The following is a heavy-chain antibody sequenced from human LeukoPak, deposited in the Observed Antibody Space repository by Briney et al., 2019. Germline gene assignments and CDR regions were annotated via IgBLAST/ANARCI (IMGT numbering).Heavy chain of an antibody. V-gene: IGHV1-8*01. J-gene: IGHJ6*02. CDR3: ARDSAHRKSTIFGVVIHYYYYGMDV. Sequence: ASVKVSCKASGYTFTSYDINWVRQATGQGLEWMGWMNPNSGNTGYAQKYQGRVTMTRNTSISTAYMELSSLRSEDTVVYYCARDSAHRKSTIFGVVIHYYYYGMDVWGQGTTVTVSS. D-gene: IGHD3-3*01. CDR1: GYTFTSYD. CDR2: MNPNSGNT.